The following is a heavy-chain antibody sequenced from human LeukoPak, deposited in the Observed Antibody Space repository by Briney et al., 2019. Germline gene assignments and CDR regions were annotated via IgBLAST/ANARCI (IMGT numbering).Heavy chain of an antibody. Sequence: SETLSLTCAVYGGSFSGYYWSWIRQPPEKGLEWIGEINHSGSTNYNPSLKSRVTISVDTSKNQFSLKLSSVTAADTAVYYCARGTRRDGYNYSDYWGQGTLVTVSS. V-gene: IGHV4-34*01. CDR1: GGSFSGYY. J-gene: IGHJ4*02. CDR3: ARGTRRDGYNYSDY. D-gene: IGHD5-24*01. CDR2: INHSGST.